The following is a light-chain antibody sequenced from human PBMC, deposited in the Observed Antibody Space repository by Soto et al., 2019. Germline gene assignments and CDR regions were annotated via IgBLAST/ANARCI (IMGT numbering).Light chain of an antibody. V-gene: IGLV2-14*01. CDR2: EVS. CDR3: SSYTSSSSYV. J-gene: IGLJ1*01. CDR1: SSDIGGYNY. Sequence: QSVLTQPASVSGSPGQSITISCAGTSSDIGGYNYVSWYQQHPGKAPNVMIYEVSNRPSGVSNRFSGSKSGNTASLTISGLQAEGEADYYCSSYTSSSSYVCGTGTKVTGL.